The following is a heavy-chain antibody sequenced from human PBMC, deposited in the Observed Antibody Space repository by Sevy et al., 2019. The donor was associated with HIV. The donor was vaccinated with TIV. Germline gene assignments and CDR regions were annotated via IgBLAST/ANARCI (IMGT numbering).Heavy chain of an antibody. CDR1: GFSFSISG. Sequence: GGSLRLSCVASGFSFSISGMNWVRQAPGKGLEWVSYIGGTTSTIYYADSVKGRFTISRDNARNSLYLQMNSLRDEDTAVYYCAVPKVTGTTTMFDYWGQGTLVTVSS. J-gene: IGHJ4*02. D-gene: IGHD1-1*01. CDR2: IGGTTSTI. V-gene: IGHV3-48*02. CDR3: AVPKVTGTTTMFDY.